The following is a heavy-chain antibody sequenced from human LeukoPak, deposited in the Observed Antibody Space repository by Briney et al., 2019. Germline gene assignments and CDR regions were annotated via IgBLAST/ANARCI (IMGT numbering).Heavy chain of an antibody. V-gene: IGHV3-23*01. Sequence: GGCLRLSCAASGFTFSGYAMTWDRQAPGKGLEWVSTVSAGGGSTYYADSVKGRLTISRDNPKNTLHLQMNSLRAEDTAVYYCAKRLYGSGGYYQIDYCGQGSPLTVSS. J-gene: IGHJ4*01. CDR1: GFTFSGYA. CDR3: AKRLYGSGGYYQIDY. D-gene: IGHD3-10*01. CDR2: VSAGGGST.